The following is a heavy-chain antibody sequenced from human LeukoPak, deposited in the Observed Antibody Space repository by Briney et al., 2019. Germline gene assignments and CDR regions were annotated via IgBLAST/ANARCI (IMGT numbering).Heavy chain of an antibody. Sequence: GGSLRLSCIASGFTFSNYWMHWVRQAPGKGLVWVSRINSDGSSTSYADSVKGRFTISRDNAKDTLYLQMNSLRAEDTAVYYCAREVGSGNSDRYFDYWGQGTLVTVSS. CDR1: GFTFSNYW. V-gene: IGHV3-74*01. D-gene: IGHD3-10*01. CDR2: INSDGSST. J-gene: IGHJ4*02. CDR3: AREVGSGNSDRYFDY.